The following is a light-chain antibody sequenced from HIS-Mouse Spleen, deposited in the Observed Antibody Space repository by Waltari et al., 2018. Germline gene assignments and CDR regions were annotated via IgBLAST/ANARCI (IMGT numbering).Light chain of an antibody. V-gene: IGLV2-23*01. CDR1: SSDVGSYNL. J-gene: IGLJ3*02. Sequence: QSALTQPASVSGSPGQSITISCTGTSSDVGSYNLVSWYQQHPGKAPKLMIYDGSKLPSGVSNRFSGSQSCNTASLTISGLQAEDEADYYCCSYAGSSTWVFGVGTKLTVL. CDR2: DGS. CDR3: CSYAGSSTWV.